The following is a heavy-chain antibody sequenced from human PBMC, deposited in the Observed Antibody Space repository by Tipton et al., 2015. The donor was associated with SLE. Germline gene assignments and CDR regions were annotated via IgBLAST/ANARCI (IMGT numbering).Heavy chain of an antibody. V-gene: IGHV1-46*01. CDR1: GYTFTRYY. J-gene: IGHJ4*02. CDR3: AREGTGSYGYYFDY. CDR2: INPTGDTT. Sequence: QSGPEVKKPGASVKLSCKASGYTFTRYYMHWVRQAPGQGLEWMGLINPTGDTTRYTQQFQGRITMTRDTSTTTVYMELNSLRSEDTAVYYCAREGTGSYGYYFDYWGQGALVTASS. D-gene: IGHD3-10*01.